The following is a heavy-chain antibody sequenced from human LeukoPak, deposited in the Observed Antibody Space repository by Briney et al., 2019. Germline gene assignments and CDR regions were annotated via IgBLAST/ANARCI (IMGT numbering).Heavy chain of an antibody. V-gene: IGHV3-21*01. Sequence: GGSLRLSCAASGFTFSSYSMNWVRQAPGKGLEWVSSISSSSSYIYYADSVKGRFTISRDNAKNSLYLQMNSLRAEDTAVYYRARGLGSRRGIVDYWGQGTLVTVSS. CDR2: ISSSSSYI. J-gene: IGHJ4*02. CDR3: ARGLGSRRGIVDY. D-gene: IGHD3-9*01. CDR1: GFTFSSYS.